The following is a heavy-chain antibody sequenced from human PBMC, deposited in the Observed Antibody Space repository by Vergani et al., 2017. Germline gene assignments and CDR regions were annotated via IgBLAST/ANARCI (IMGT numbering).Heavy chain of an antibody. CDR2: IYSGGST. D-gene: IGHD2-2*01. J-gene: IGHJ4*02. CDR3: ASCSTSCYEGLAGQPYLSS. V-gene: IGHV3-53*04. Sequence: EVQLVESGGGLVQPGGSLRLSCAASGFTVSSNYMSWVRQAPGKGLEWVSVIYSGGSTYYANSVKGRFTISGHNSKNTLYRQMNGRRAEDTAVYYCASCSTSCYEGLAGQPYLSSWGQGTLVTVSS. CDR1: GFTVSSNY.